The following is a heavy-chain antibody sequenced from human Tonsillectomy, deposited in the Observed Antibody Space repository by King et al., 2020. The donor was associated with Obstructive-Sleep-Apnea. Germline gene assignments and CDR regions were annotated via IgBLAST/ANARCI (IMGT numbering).Heavy chain of an antibody. CDR2: IYYSGST. Sequence: QLQESGPGLVKPSETLSLTCTVSGDSISSSSYYWGWIRQSPGKGLEWIGTIYYSGSTYYSPSLKSRVTISVDTSNNQFSLRLTSVTAADTAVYYCARVAAPVLMVYAGFDYWGQGTLVTVSS. V-gene: IGHV4-39*07. CDR1: GDSISSSSYY. J-gene: IGHJ4*02. CDR3: ARVAAPVLMVYAGFDY. D-gene: IGHD2-8*01.